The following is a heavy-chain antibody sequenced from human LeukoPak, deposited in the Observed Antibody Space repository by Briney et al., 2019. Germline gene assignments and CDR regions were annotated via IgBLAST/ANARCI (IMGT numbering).Heavy chain of an antibody. J-gene: IGHJ4*02. D-gene: IGHD6-13*01. Sequence: GGSLRLSCAASGFTFSSYAVSWVRQAPGKGLEWVSVISGNGGNTYYADSAKARFTISRDNSKNTVYLQMNSLRAEDTAVYYCAKDSAAAAGSTSDWGQGTLVTVSS. V-gene: IGHV3-23*01. CDR2: ISGNGGNT. CDR3: AKDSAAAAGSTSD. CDR1: GFTFSSYA.